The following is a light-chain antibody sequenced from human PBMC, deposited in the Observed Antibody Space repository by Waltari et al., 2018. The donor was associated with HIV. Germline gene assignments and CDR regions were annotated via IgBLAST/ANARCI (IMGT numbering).Light chain of an antibody. CDR1: RRDVGTYDY. CDR2: DVT. J-gene: IGLJ1*01. CDR3: CSFAGSNFV. V-gene: IGLV2-23*02. Sequence: QSALTQPASVSGSPGQAITISCTGSRRDVGTYDYISWYQQHPGTAPKLIISDVTERPSGISNRCSVSKSGTTASLTISGLQAEDEAEYFCCSFAGSNFVFGSGTKVTVL.